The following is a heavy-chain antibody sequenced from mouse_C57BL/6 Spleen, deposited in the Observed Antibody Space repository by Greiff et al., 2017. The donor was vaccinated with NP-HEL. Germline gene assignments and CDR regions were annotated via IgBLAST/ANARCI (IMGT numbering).Heavy chain of an antibody. J-gene: IGHJ4*01. D-gene: IGHD1-1*01. Sequence: VQLQQSGAELVRPGTSVKVSCKASGYAFTNYLIEWVKQRPGQGLEWIGVINPGSGGTNYNGKFKGKATLTADKSSSTAYMQLSSLTSEDAAVYFCARSGYYGSRGGAMDYWGQGTSVTVSS. CDR1: GYAFTNYL. V-gene: IGHV1-54*01. CDR3: ARSGYYGSRGGAMDY. CDR2: INPGSGGT.